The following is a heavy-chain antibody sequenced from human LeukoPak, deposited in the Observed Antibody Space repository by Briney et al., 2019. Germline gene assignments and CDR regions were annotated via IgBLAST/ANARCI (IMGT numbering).Heavy chain of an antibody. CDR3: ASRRDLPYYFDY. CDR1: GFTFSSYE. J-gene: IGHJ4*02. D-gene: IGHD5-24*01. Sequence: GGSLRLSCAASGFTFSSYEMNWVRQAPGKGLEWVSYISSSGSTIYYADSVKGRFTISRDNAKNSLYLQMISLRAEDTAVYYCASRRDLPYYFDYWGQGTLVTVSS. CDR2: ISSSGSTI. V-gene: IGHV3-48*03.